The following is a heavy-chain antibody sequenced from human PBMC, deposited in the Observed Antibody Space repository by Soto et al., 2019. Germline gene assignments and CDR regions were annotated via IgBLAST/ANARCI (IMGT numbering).Heavy chain of an antibody. J-gene: IGHJ3*02. D-gene: IGHD2-15*01. CDR3: ARGLGGLCSGGSCYYAFDI. CDR1: GFTFCSYS. CDR2: ISSSSSYI. Sequence: EVQLVESGGGLVKPGGSLRLSCAASGFTFCSYSMNWVRQAPGKGLEWVSSISSSSSYIYYADSVKGRFTISRDNAKNSLYLHMNSPRAEDTAVYYCARGLGGLCSGGSCYYAFDIWGQGTMVAVSS. V-gene: IGHV3-21*01.